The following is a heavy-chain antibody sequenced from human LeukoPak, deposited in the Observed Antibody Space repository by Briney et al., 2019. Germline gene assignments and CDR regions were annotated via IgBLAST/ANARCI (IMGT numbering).Heavy chain of an antibody. V-gene: IGHV1-69*13. D-gene: IGHD3-3*01. CDR3: ARDPTRADFWSGYYSYFDY. CDR2: IIPIFGTA. CDR1: GGTFISYA. J-gene: IGHJ4*02. Sequence: SVKVSCKASGGTFISYAISWVRQAPGQGLEWMGGIIPIFGTANYAQKFQGRVTITADESTSTAYMELSSLRSEDTAVYYCARDPTRADFWSGYYSYFDYWGQGTLVTVSS.